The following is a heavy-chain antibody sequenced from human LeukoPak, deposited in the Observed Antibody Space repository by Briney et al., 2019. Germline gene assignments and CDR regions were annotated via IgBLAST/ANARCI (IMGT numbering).Heavy chain of an antibody. Sequence: SETLSLTCTVSNGSISGSTYYWAWIRQPPGKGLEWIVEISHSGSTNYNPSLKSRVTISVDTSKNQFSLKLSSVTAADTAVYYCAAQYSGYVRLDYWGQGTLVTVSS. D-gene: IGHD5-12*01. J-gene: IGHJ4*02. CDR3: AAQYSGYVRLDY. CDR2: ISHSGST. V-gene: IGHV4-39*07. CDR1: NGSISGSTYY.